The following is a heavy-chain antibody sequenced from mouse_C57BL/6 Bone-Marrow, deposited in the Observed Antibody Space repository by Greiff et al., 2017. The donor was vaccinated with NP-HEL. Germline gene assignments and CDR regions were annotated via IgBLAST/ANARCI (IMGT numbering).Heavy chain of an antibody. D-gene: IGHD1-1*01. CDR2: IDPSDSYT. J-gene: IGHJ2*01. CDR3: ALIYYYGSSYYFDY. V-gene: IGHV1-59*01. CDR1: GYTFTSYW. Sequence: QVQLQQPGAELVRPGTSVKLSCKASGYTFTSYWMHWVKQRPGQGLEWIGVIDPSDSYTKYNQKFKGKATLTVDTSSSTAYMQLSSLTSEDSAVYYCALIYYYGSSYYFDYWGQGTTLTVSS.